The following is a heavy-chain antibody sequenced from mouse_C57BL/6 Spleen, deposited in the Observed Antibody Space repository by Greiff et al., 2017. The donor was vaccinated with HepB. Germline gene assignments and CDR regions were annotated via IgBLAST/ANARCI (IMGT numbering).Heavy chain of an antibody. D-gene: IGHD2-2*01. CDR2: IDPSDSYT. V-gene: IGHV1-69*01. CDR3: ARLYYGYPYYAMDY. J-gene: IGHJ4*01. CDR1: GYTFTSYW. Sequence: QVHVKQPGAELVMPGASVKLSCKASGYTFTSYWMHWVKQRPGQGLEWIGEIDPSDSYTNYNQKFKGKSTLTVDKSSSTAYMQLSSLTSEDSAVYYCARLYYGYPYYAMDYWGQGTSVTVSS.